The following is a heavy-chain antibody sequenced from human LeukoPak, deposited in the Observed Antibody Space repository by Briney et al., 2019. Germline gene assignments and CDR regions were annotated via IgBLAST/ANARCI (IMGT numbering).Heavy chain of an antibody. CDR2: IYYSGST. CDR1: GGSISSSSYY. V-gene: IGHV4-39*07. Sequence: SETLSLTCTVSGGSISSSSYYWGWIRQPPGKGLEWIGSIYYSGSTYYNPSLKSRVTISVDTFKNQFSLKLSSVTAADTAVYYCASMVRGSSRSGYFDYWGQGTLVTVSS. D-gene: IGHD3-10*01. CDR3: ASMVRGSSRSGYFDY. J-gene: IGHJ4*02.